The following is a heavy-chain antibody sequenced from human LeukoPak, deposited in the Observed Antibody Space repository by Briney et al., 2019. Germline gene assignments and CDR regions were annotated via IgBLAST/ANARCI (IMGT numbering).Heavy chain of an antibody. CDR2: IWYDGSNK. V-gene: IGHV3-33*01. D-gene: IGHD2-15*01. CDR1: GFTFSSYG. J-gene: IGHJ4*02. CDR3: ARVNCSGGSCYHDY. Sequence: GGSLRLSCAASGFTFSSYGMHWVRQAPGKGLEWVAVIWYDGSNKYYADSVKGRFTISRDNSKNTLYLQMNSLRAEDTAVYCCARVNCSGGSCYHDYWGQGTLVTVSS.